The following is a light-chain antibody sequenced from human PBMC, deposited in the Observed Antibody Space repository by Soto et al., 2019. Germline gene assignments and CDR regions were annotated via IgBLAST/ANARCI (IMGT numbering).Light chain of an antibody. CDR1: HGISSW. J-gene: IGKJ4*01. CDR3: QQTYNYPVT. Sequence: DIQITQSPSTLSASVGDRVTITCRASHGISSWLAWYQQKPGKAPNLLIYTASTLQTGVLSRFSGSGSGTDFTLTISSLQTEDFATYYCQQTYNYPVTFGGGTKVDIK. CDR2: TAS. V-gene: IGKV1-12*01.